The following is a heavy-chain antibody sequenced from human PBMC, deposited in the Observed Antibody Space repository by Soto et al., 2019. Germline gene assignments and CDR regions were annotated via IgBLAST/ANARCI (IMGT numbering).Heavy chain of an antibody. CDR1: GFTFSSYA. J-gene: IGHJ3*02. CDR2: ISYDGSNK. D-gene: IGHD6-13*01. CDR3: ASASSSWYKDAFDI. Sequence: GGSLRLSCAASGFTFSSYAMHWVRQAPGKGLEWVAVISYDGSNKYYADSVKGRFTISRDNSKNTLYLQMNSLRAEDTAVYYCASASSSWYKDAFDIWGQGTMVTVSS. V-gene: IGHV3-30-3*01.